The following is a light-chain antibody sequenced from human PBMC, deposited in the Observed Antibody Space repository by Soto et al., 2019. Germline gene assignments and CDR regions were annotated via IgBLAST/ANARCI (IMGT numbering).Light chain of an antibody. CDR1: SSDVGGYNY. J-gene: IGLJ2*01. V-gene: IGLV2-14*01. CDR3: SSYTSSSVVV. CDR2: DVS. Sequence: QSVLTQPASVSGSPGQSITISSTGTSSDVGGYNYVSWYQQHPGKAPKLMIYDVSNRPSGVSNRFSGSKSGNTASLTISGLQAEDEADYYCSSYTSSSVVVFGGGTKLTVL.